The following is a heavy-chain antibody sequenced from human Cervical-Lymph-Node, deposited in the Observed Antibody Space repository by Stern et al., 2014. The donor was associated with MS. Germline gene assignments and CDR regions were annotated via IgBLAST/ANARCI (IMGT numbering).Heavy chain of an antibody. CDR1: GYRFINNW. Sequence: EVQLEESGAEVRKPGDSLKISCKTSGYRFINNWIAWVRQVPGKGLEWIGLIYPRDSDARCNPALHVHVSISVDKSISTAYLQWNSLKASDTGVYYCARWSVACDSWGQGALITVSS. CDR2: IYPRDSDA. CDR3: ARWSVACDS. J-gene: IGHJ4*02. V-gene: IGHV5-51*03.